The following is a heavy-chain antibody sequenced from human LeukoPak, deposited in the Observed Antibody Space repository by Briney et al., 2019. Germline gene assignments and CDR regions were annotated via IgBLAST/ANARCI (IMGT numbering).Heavy chain of an antibody. CDR3: VREAMFERSLDR. Sequence: GGSLRLSCEVSGFTFRRYWMHWVRQVPGKGLLWVARTNTAGTITTYADSVQGRFTMSRDNGQEKLFLQLTSLRVEDTAVYFCVREAMFERSLDRWGQGTLVTVSS. V-gene: IGHV3-74*01. CDR2: TNTAGTIT. CDR1: GFTFRRYW. J-gene: IGHJ4*02. D-gene: IGHD1-14*01.